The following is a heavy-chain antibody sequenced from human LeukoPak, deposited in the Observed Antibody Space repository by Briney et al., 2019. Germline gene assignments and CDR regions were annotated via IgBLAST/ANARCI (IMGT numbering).Heavy chain of an antibody. J-gene: IGHJ4*02. V-gene: IGHV4-34*01. CDR3: ARGLGYSSSWYDY. Sequence: SETLSLTCAVYGGSFSGYYWSWIRQPPGRGLEWIGEINHSGSTNYNPSLKSRVTISVDTSKNQFSLKLSSVTAADTAVYYCARGLGYSSSWYDYWGQGTLVTVSS. CDR1: GGSFSGYY. CDR2: INHSGST. D-gene: IGHD6-13*01.